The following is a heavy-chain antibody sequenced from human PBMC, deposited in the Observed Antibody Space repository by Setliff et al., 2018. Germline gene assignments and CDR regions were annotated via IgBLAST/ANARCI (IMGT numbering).Heavy chain of an antibody. Sequence: ASVKVSCKASGYTFTAYYMHWVRQAPGQGLEWMGWINPNSGDTNYAQNFQGRVTMTRDTSINTAYMELSRLRSDDTAVYHCARDFFYGSGSQAAGGMDVWGQGTTVTVSS. J-gene: IGHJ6*02. D-gene: IGHD3-10*01. CDR2: INPNSGDT. CDR3: ARDFFYGSGSQAAGGMDV. V-gene: IGHV1-2*02. CDR1: GYTFTAYY.